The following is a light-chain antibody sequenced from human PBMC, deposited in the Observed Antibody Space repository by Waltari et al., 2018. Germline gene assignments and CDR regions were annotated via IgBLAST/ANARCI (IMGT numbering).Light chain of an antibody. CDR1: QRIHTW. CDR2: DVS. J-gene: IGKJ2*01. V-gene: IGKV1-5*01. Sequence: IQMTQPPSASSASVGDRVTITCRASQRIHTWMAWYQQRPGKAPKVLIYDVSTLESGVPSRFSGSGSGTEFTLAINNLQPEDFATYYCQQYYRYYTFGQGTKLEIK. CDR3: QQYYRYYT.